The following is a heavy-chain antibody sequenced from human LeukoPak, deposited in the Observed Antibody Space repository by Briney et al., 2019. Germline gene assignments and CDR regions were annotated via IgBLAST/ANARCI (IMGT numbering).Heavy chain of an antibody. Sequence: PGGSLRLSCAASGFTFSDYYMSWIRQAPGKGLEWVSYISSSGSTIYYADSVKGRFTISRDNAKNSLYLQMNSLRAEDTAVYYCARRADVWGSYRPTDDYWGQGTLVTVSS. J-gene: IGHJ4*02. V-gene: IGHV3-11*01. CDR3: ARRADVWGSYRPTDDY. CDR1: GFTFSDYY. D-gene: IGHD3-16*02. CDR2: ISSSGSTI.